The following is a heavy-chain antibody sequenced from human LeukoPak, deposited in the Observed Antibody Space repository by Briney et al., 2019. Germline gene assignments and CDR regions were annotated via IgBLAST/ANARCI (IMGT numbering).Heavy chain of an antibody. CDR2: ISGSGGST. J-gene: IGHJ4*02. CDR1: GFTFSTYA. D-gene: IGHD6-19*01. Sequence: GGSLRLSCAASGFTFSTYAMSWVRQPPGKGLEWVSAISGSGGSTYHADSVKGRFTISRDNSKNTLYLQMNSLRDEDTALYYCAKVGIGVVGYFDYWGQGTLVTGSS. V-gene: IGHV3-23*01. CDR3: AKVGIGVVGYFDY.